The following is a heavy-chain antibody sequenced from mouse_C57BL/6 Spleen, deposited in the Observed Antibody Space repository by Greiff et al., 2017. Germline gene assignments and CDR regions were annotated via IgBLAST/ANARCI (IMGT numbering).Heavy chain of an antibody. CDR1: GFSLTSYA. Sequence: VQVVESGPGLVAPSQSLSITCTVSGFSLTSYAISWVRQPPGKGLEWLGVIWTGGGTNYNSALKSRLSISKDNSKSQVFLKMNSLQTDDTARYYCANHYYGSSYWYFDVWGTGTTVTVSS. J-gene: IGHJ1*03. CDR2: IWTGGGT. D-gene: IGHD1-1*01. V-gene: IGHV2-9-1*01. CDR3: ANHYYGSSYWYFDV.